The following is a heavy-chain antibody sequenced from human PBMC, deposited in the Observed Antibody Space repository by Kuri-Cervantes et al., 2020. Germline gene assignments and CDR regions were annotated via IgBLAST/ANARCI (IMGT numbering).Heavy chain of an antibody. CDR2: INHSGST. CDR1: GGSFSGYY. J-gene: IGHJ1*01. V-gene: IGHV4-34*01. Sequence: GSLRLSCAVYGGSFSGYYWSWIRQPPGRGLEWIGEINHSGSTNYNPSLKSRVTISVDTSENQFSLKLSSVTAADTAVYYCARGRGSSWYYFQHWGQGTLVTVSS. D-gene: IGHD6-13*01. CDR3: ARGRGSSWYYFQH.